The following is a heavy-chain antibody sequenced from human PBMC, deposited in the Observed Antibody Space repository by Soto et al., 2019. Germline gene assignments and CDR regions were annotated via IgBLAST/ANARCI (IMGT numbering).Heavy chain of an antibody. Sequence: GGSLRLSCAASGFTFSSYSMNWVRQAPGKGLEWVSYISSSSSTIYYADSVKGRFTISRDNAKNSLYLQMNSLRAEDTAVYYCARDSPLYYDILTGYYFDYWGQGTLVTVSS. CDR1: GFTFSSYS. CDR2: ISSSSSTI. D-gene: IGHD3-9*01. J-gene: IGHJ4*02. V-gene: IGHV3-48*04. CDR3: ARDSPLYYDILTGYYFDY.